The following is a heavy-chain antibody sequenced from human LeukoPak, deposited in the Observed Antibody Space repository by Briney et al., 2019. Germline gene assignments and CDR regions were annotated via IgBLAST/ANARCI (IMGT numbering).Heavy chain of an antibody. V-gene: IGHV3-30*04. CDR3: ARGGRTVVVPAAIY. D-gene: IGHD2-2*01. CDR1: GFTFSSYA. CDR2: ISYDGSNK. Sequence: GGSLRLSCAASGFTFSSYAMHWVRQAPGKGLEWVAVISYDGSNKYYADSVKGRFTISRDNSKNTLYLQMNSLRAEDTAVYYCARGGRTVVVPAAIYWGQGTLVTVSS. J-gene: IGHJ4*02.